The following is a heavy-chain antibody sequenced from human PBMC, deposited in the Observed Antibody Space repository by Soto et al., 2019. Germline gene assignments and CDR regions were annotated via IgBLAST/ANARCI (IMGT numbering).Heavy chain of an antibody. J-gene: IGHJ4*02. CDR3: AQDRGCSGSTCYQAY. Sequence: PGGSQRCSRAASGFTFSDYGLSWVRAGPGKGLERVASVSGSRGSTTYYAGSVKGRFTISRDNSKNTLYLQMNSLRVEDTAVYYCAQDRGCSGSTCYQAYWGPGTLVTVSS. CDR2: VSGSRGSTT. CDR1: GFTFSDYG. D-gene: IGHD2-2*01. V-gene: IGHV3-23*01.